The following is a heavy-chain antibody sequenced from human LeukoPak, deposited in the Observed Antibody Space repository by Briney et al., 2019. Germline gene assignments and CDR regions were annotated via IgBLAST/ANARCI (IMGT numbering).Heavy chain of an antibody. CDR3: AKGPTVTRSDAFDI. V-gene: IGHV3-30*02. J-gene: IGHJ3*02. D-gene: IGHD4-17*01. CDR2: IHYDGSNK. Sequence: PGGSLSLSCAASGFTFSNYGMHWVRQAPGKGLEWVAFIHYDGSNKYYADSVKGRFTITRDNSKNTLYLQMNSLRAEDTAVYYCAKGPTVTRSDAFDIWGQGTMVTVSS. CDR1: GFTFSNYG.